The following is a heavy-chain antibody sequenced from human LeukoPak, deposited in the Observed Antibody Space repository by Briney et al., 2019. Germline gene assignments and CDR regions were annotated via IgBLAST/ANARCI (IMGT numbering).Heavy chain of an antibody. CDR3: AREAYDFWSGSARDSGY. D-gene: IGHD3-3*01. Sequence: SQTLSLTCTVSGGSISSGSYYWSWIRQPAGKGLEWIGRIYTSGSTNYNPSLKSRVTISVDTSKNQFSLKLSSVTAADTAVYYCAREAYDFWSGSARDSGYWGRGTPVTVSS. V-gene: IGHV4-61*02. CDR1: GGSISSGSYY. CDR2: IYTSGST. J-gene: IGHJ4*02.